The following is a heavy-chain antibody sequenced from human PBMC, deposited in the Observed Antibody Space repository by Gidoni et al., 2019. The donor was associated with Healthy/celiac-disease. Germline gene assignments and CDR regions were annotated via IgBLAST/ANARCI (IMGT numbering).Heavy chain of an antibody. CDR3: ARVGGSYSTEYFQH. D-gene: IGHD1-26*01. V-gene: IGHV3-11*05. J-gene: IGHJ1*01. Sequence: QVQLVESGGGLVKPGGSLRLSCAASGCTFSDYYMSWIRQAPGKGRDWVSYIISSSSYTNYADSVKVRFTISRDNAKNSLNLQMNSLRAEDTAVYYCARVGGSYSTEYFQHWGQGTLVTVSS. CDR1: GCTFSDYY. CDR2: IISSSSYT.